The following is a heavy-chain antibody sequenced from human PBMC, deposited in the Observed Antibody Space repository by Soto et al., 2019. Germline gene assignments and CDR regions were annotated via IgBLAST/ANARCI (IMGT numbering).Heavy chain of an antibody. J-gene: IGHJ4*02. CDR2: IIPMFDTP. CDR3: ARSGGLHRVFNY. CDR1: GGTFSSDS. V-gene: IGHV1-69*13. Sequence: GASVKVSCKASGGTFSSDSFSWVRQAPGQGLEWMGGIIPMFDTPIYAQKFQDRVTITADESTSTAYMQLSSLRSGDTAVYYCARSGGLHRVFNYWGQGSLVIVSS. D-gene: IGHD2-15*01.